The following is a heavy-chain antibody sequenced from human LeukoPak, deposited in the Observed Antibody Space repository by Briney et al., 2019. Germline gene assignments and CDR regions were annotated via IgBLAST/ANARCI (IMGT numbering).Heavy chain of an antibody. CDR2: ISYDGSNK. Sequence: GGSLRLSCAASGFTFSSYAMHWVRQAPGKGLEWVAVISYDGSNKYYADSVKGRFTISRDNSRNTLYLQMNSPRAEDTAVYYCAKGGIAAAGTPFDYWGQGTLVTVSS. V-gene: IGHV3-30-3*01. CDR3: AKGGIAAAGTPFDY. D-gene: IGHD6-13*01. J-gene: IGHJ4*02. CDR1: GFTFSSYA.